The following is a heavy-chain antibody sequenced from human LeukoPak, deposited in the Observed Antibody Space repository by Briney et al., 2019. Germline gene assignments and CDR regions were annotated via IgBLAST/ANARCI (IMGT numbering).Heavy chain of an antibody. Sequence: PSETLSLTCTVSGGSISSGSYYWSWIRQPAGKGLEWVGRIYTSGSTNYNPSLKSRVTMSVDTSKNQSSLKLSSVTAADTAVYYCASGGNDFWSGYYKTNYYYYYMDVWGKGTTVTVSS. D-gene: IGHD3-3*01. CDR2: IYTSGST. V-gene: IGHV4-61*02. CDR3: ASGGNDFWSGYYKTNYYYYYMDV. CDR1: GGSISSGSYY. J-gene: IGHJ6*03.